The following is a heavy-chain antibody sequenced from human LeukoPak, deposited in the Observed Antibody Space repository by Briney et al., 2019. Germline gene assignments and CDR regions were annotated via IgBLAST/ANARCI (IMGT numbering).Heavy chain of an antibody. V-gene: IGHV3-33*01. CDR3: AREYSSTWTSLDY. CDR1: GFTFSSYG. CDR2: IWFDGSNK. J-gene: IGHJ4*02. Sequence: GGSLRLSCAASGFTFSSYGMHWVRQAPGKGLEWVAVIWFDGSNKYYADSVNGRFTISRDNSKNTLYLQMNSLRAEDTAVYYCAREYSSTWTSLDYWGQGTLVTVSS. D-gene: IGHD6-13*01.